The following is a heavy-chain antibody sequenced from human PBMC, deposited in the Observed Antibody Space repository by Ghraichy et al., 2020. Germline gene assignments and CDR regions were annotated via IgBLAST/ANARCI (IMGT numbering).Heavy chain of an antibody. CDR3: ARDPGPYYGSGSYPY. D-gene: IGHD3-10*01. CDR1: GFSFSSSS. CDR2: ISSSGSTI. Sequence: GGSLRLSCAASGFSFSSSSMNWVRQAPGKGLEWVSYISSSGSTIYYADSVKGRFTISRDNAKNSLYLQMNSLRAEDTAVYYCARDPGPYYGSGSYPYWGQGTLVTVSS. V-gene: IGHV3-48*04. J-gene: IGHJ4*02.